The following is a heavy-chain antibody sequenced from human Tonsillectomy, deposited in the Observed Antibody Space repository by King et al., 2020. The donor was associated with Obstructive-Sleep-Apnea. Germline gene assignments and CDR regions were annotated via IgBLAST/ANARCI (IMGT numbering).Heavy chain of an antibody. Sequence: VQLQESGPGLVKPSETLSLTCTVSGGSISSYYWSWIRQPPGKGLEYIGYIYYSGSTNYNPSLTSRVTISVDTSKNQFSLKLTSVTAADTAVYYCASRLRKTYYFDYWDQGTLVTVSS. CDR3: ASRLRKTYYFDY. V-gene: IGHV4-59*08. CDR2: IYYSGST. CDR1: GGSISSYY. J-gene: IGHJ4*02. D-gene: IGHD4-17*01.